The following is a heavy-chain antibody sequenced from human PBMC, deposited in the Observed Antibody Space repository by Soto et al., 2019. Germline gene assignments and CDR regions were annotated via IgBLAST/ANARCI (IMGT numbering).Heavy chain of an antibody. J-gene: IGHJ4*02. CDR1: GGSISSGGYY. D-gene: IGHD2-15*01. V-gene: IGHV4-61*08. CDR2: IYYSGST. CDR3: ASIYCSGGSCYPDY. Sequence: SETLSLTCAVSGGSISSGGYYWSWIRQPPGKGLEWIGYIYYSGSTNYNPSLKSRVTISVDTSKNQFSLKLSSVTAADTAVYYCASIYCSGGSCYPDYWGQGNLVTVSS.